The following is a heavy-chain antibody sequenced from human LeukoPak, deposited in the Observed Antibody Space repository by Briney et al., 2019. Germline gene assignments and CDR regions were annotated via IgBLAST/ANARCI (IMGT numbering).Heavy chain of an antibody. D-gene: IGHD1-26*01. CDR2: INPSGGST. CDR1: GYTFTGYY. V-gene: IGHV1-46*01. Sequence: ASVKVSCKASGYTFTGYYIHWVRQAPGQGLEWMGIINPSGGSTSYAQKFQGRVTMTRDTSTSTVYMELSSLRSEDTAVYYCARDIGGSYYVFWGQGALVTVSS. CDR3: ARDIGGSYYVF. J-gene: IGHJ4*01.